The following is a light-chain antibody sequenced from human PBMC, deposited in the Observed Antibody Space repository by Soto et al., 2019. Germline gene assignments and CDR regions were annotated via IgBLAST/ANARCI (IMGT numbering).Light chain of an antibody. J-gene: IGKJ2*01. CDR1: QSVSSSY. CDR3: KRYGSSSGYT. CDR2: GVS. V-gene: IGKV3-20*01. Sequence: EMVLTQSPGTLSLSPGERATLSCRASQSVSSSYLAWYQQKPGQAPRLLDYGVSSSATGIRDRFSGGGSGTVFTLTIIRLEPEDFAVYYCKRYGSSSGYTFGKGTNLEIK.